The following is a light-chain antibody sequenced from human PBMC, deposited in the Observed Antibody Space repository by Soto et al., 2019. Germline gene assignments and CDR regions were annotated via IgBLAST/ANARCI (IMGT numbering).Light chain of an antibody. Sequence: EIVVTQSPALLSVSPGERVTLSCRASQSVISSIAWYQQKLGQAPRLLIYGASTRATGIPARFSGSGSGTEFFLTISSLQSEDCAMYYCQHYNNWLGTFGGGNKVEIK. J-gene: IGKJ4*01. CDR2: GAS. CDR1: QSVISS. V-gene: IGKV3-15*01. CDR3: QHYNNWLGT.